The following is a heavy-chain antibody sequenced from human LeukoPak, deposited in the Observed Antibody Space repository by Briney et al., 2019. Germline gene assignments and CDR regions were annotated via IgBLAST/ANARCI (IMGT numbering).Heavy chain of an antibody. D-gene: IGHD2-8*01. CDR3: TTATEDIVLMVYAIWETDY. CDR1: GFTFSTYA. J-gene: IGHJ4*02. Sequence: PGGSLRLSCTASGFTFSTYAMEWVRQAPGKGLEWVGRIKSKTDGGTTDYAAPVKGRFTISRDDSKNTLYLQMNSLKTEDTAVYYCTTATEDIVLMVYAIWETDYWGQGTLVAVSS. V-gene: IGHV3-15*01. CDR2: IKSKTDGGTT.